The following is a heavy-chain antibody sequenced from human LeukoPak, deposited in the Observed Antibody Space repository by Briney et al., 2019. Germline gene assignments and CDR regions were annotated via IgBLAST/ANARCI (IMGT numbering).Heavy chain of an antibody. V-gene: IGHV3-23*01. CDR2: IHGLGGRT. Sequence: LRLSREASRFTLRNFAMRGVDQAAGKGVDGVSAIHGLGGRTYYADSLKGRFTISRDNSKNTLYPQLSRRRLYDHAGLYCSKDPRSYGGHHFDAWGQGIMVTVSS. CDR3: SKDPRSYGGHHFDA. D-gene: IGHD4/OR15-4a*01. J-gene: IGHJ4*02. CDR1: RFTLRNFA.